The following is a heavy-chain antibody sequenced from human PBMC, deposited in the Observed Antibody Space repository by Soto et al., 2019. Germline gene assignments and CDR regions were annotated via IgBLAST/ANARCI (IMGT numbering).Heavy chain of an antibody. V-gene: IGHV4-4*02. CDR3: ARSAGWYAVHS. CDR2: VFHTGTT. D-gene: IGHD6-19*01. J-gene: IGHJ4*02. CDR1: GDSVSSPYY. Sequence: QVQLQESGPGLVKPSGTLSLTCAVSGDSVSSPYYWCWVRQPPGKGLEWIGEVFHTGTTSYNPSPRXXVTISMDKSNNHFSLALSSVTAADTAVYYCARSAGWYAVHSWGPGTPVIVSS.